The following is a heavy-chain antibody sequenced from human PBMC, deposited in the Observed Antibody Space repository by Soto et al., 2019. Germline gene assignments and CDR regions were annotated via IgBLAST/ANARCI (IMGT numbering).Heavy chain of an antibody. D-gene: IGHD4-17*01. J-gene: IGHJ4*02. Sequence: SETLSLTCTVSGGSISSSSYYWGWIRQPPGKGLKWIGSIYYSGSTYYNPSLKSRVTISVDTSKNQFSLKLSSVTAADTAVYYCASGITVTSGFDYWGQGTLVTVSS. V-gene: IGHV4-39*01. CDR2: IYYSGST. CDR3: ASGITVTSGFDY. CDR1: GGSISSSSYY.